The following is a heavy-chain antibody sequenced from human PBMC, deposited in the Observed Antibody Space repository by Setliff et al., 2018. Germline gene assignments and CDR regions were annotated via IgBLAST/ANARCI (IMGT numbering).Heavy chain of an antibody. CDR2: GYHSGGT. D-gene: IGHD5-12*01. CDR3: ARHVKVATEYFDC. V-gene: IGHV4-39*01. J-gene: IGHJ4*02. CDR1: GGSISSGSDY. Sequence: PSETLSLTCTVSGGSISSGSDYWAWIRQPPGKGLEWLGTGYHSGGTYYNPSLKSRVTMSVDTSKNLFSLKLNSVTAADTALYYCARHVKVATEYFDCWGQGTLVTVSS.